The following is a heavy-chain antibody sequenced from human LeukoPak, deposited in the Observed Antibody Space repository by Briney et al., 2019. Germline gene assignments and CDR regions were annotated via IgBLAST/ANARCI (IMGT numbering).Heavy chain of an antibody. J-gene: IGHJ4*02. V-gene: IGHV3-23*01. CDR1: GFTFSGYA. CDR2: ISGSGGST. Sequence: PGGSLRLSCAASGFTFSGYAMSWVRQAPGKGLEWVSAISGSGGSTYYADSVKGRFTISRDNSKNTLYLQMNSLRAEDTAVYYCAKGDSSGWYGRGYFDYWGQGTLVTVSS. CDR3: AKGDSSGWYGRGYFDY. D-gene: IGHD6-19*01.